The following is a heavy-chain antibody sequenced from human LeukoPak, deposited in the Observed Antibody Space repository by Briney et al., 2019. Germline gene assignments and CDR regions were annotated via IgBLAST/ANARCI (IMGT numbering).Heavy chain of an antibody. D-gene: IGHD3-9*01. CDR2: IIPIFGTA. CDR1: GGTFSSYA. V-gene: IGHV1-69*13. Sequence: SVKVSCKASGGTFSSYAISWVRQAPGQGLEWMGGIIPIFGTANYAQKFRGRVTITADESTSTAYMELSSLRPEDTAVYYCARGFDILTGTYFDYWGQGTLVTVSS. CDR3: ARGFDILTGTYFDY. J-gene: IGHJ4*02.